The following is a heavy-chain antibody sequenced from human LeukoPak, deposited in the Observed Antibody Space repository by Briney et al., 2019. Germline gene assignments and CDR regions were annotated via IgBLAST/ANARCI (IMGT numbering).Heavy chain of an antibody. J-gene: IGHJ4*02. Sequence: SVKVSCKASGGTFSSCAISWVRQAPGQGLERMGGIIPIFGTANYAQKFQGRVTITADKSTSTAYMELSSLRSEDTAVYYCARYKRLATGPLGYWGQGTLVTVSS. CDR3: ARYKRLATGPLGY. V-gene: IGHV1-69*06. CDR2: IIPIFGTA. D-gene: IGHD5-12*01. CDR1: GGTFSSCA.